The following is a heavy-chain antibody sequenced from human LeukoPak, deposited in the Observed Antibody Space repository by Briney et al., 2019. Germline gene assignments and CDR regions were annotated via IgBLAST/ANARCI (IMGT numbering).Heavy chain of an antibody. D-gene: IGHD4-11*01. V-gene: IGHV3-23*01. CDR2: TIGSGDSK. J-gene: IGHJ4*02. CDR3: ASLYSDYGDY. CDR1: GFTFRNYG. Sequence: AGGSLRLSCAASGFTFRNYGMSWVRQAPGKGLEWVSGTIGSGDSKFYADPVKGRFTISRDNSRNTLYLHMNSLRVDDTAVYYCASLYSDYGDYWGQGALVTVSS.